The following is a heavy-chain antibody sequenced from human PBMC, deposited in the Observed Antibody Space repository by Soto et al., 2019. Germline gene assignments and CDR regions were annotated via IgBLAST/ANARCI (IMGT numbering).Heavy chain of an antibody. J-gene: IGHJ4*02. Sequence: GGSLRLSCAASGFTFSSYSMNWVRQAPGKGLEWVSYISSSSSTIYYADSVKGRFTISRDNAKNSLYLQMNSLRAEDTAVYYCARGLPLRYFDWLLPDYFDYWGQGTLVTVSS. D-gene: IGHD3-9*01. CDR2: ISSSSSTI. V-gene: IGHV3-48*01. CDR1: GFTFSSYS. CDR3: ARGLPLRYFDWLLPDYFDY.